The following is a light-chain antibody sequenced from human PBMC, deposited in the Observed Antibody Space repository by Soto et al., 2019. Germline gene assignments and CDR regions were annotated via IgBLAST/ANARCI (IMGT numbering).Light chain of an antibody. CDR3: AQRHWPWT. V-gene: IGKV3-11*01. J-gene: IGKJ1*01. CDR2: DAS. CDR1: QSVTDW. Sequence: EIVVTQSPATLSLSLGERATLSCRISQSVTDWVAWYQHRPGQAPRLLIFDASNRAPDIPARFSGSGSGTDFTLTISGLEPEDSAVYYCAQRHWPWTVGQGTKVEI.